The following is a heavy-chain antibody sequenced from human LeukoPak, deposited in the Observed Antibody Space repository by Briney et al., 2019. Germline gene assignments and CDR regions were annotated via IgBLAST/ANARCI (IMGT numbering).Heavy chain of an antibody. V-gene: IGHV3-33*08. J-gene: IGHJ4*02. Sequence: GGSLRLSCAASGFTVSSNYMSWVRQAPGKGLEWVAVIWYDGSNKYYADSVKGRFTISRDNSKNTLYLQMNSLRAEDTAVYYCARPLEVVPAAISPGYWGQGTLVTVSS. CDR3: ARPLEVVPAAISPGY. D-gene: IGHD2-2*02. CDR2: IWYDGSNK. CDR1: GFTVSSNY.